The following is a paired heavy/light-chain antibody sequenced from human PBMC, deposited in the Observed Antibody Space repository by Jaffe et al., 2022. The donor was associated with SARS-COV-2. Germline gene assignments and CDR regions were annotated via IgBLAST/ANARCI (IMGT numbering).Light chain of an antibody. Sequence: EIVLTQSPGTLSLSPGERATLSCRASQSVSSTYLAWYQQKPGQAPRLLIYGASNRATGIPDRFSGSGSGTDFTLTISRLEPEDFAVYYCQQYGSSPLLTFGGGTKVEIK. V-gene: IGKV3-20*01. J-gene: IGKJ4*01. CDR2: GAS. CDR3: QQYGSSPLLT. CDR1: QSVSSTY.
Heavy chain of an antibody. Sequence: QLQLQESGPGLVKPSETLSLTCSVSGGSVSSSSYFWGWIRQPPGKGLEWIGSIFYSGSTYYNPSLKSRVSISVDTSKNQFSLKLNSVTAADTAVYYCARISYGDYILWENLYRPTYFDYWGQGTLVTVSS. J-gene: IGHJ4*02. CDR3: ARISYGDYILWENLYRPTYFDY. D-gene: IGHD4-17*01. CDR2: IFYSGST. CDR1: GGSVSSSSYF. V-gene: IGHV4-39*01.